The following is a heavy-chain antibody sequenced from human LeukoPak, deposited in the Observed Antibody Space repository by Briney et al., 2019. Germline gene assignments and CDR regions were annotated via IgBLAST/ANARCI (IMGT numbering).Heavy chain of an antibody. V-gene: IGHV1-69*13. J-gene: IGHJ6*04. CDR3: ARGPNDLVRGATLYYYYGMDV. D-gene: IGHD3-10*01. Sequence: ASVKVSCKASGATFSSYAINWVRQAPGQGLEWMGGIIPILGTANYAQKFQGRVTITADESTSTAYMELSSLRSEDTAVYYCARGPNDLVRGATLYYYYGMDVWGKGTTVTVSS. CDR1: GATFSSYA. CDR2: IIPILGTA.